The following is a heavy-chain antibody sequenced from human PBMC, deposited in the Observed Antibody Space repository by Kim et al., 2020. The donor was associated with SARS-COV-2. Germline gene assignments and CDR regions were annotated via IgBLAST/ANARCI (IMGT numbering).Heavy chain of an antibody. V-gene: IGHV1-3*01. D-gene: IGHD3-10*01. CDR3: AREGSGSYNWFDP. Sequence: SQKFPGRITLTRDTPATTAYMELSSLTSKDTAVYYCAREGSGSYNWFDPWGQGTLVTVSS. J-gene: IGHJ5*02.